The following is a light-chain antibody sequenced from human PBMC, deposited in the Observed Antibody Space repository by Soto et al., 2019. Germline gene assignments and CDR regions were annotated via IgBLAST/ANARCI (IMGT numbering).Light chain of an antibody. V-gene: IGKV3-20*01. CDR3: QQYGNSPFT. CDR1: QSVSSSY. Sequence: EIVLTQSPGTLSLSPGERATLSCRASQSVSSSYLAWYQQKPGQAPRLLIYGASTRATGSPDRVSGGGSGTDFTLTSSRLEPEDLAVYYCQQYGNSPFTFGPGTKVDIK. J-gene: IGKJ3*01. CDR2: GAS.